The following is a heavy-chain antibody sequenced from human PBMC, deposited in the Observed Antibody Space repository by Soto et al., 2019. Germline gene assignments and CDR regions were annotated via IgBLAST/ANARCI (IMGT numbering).Heavy chain of an antibody. J-gene: IGHJ4*02. CDR1: GGSISSYY. CDR3: ARGAVVVPAAMRSYYFDY. V-gene: IGHV4-59*01. Sequence: SETLSLTCTVSGGSISSYYWSWIRQPPGKGLEWIGYIYYSGSTSYNPSLKSRVTISVDTSKNQFSLKLSSVTAADTAVYYCARGAVVVPAAMRSYYFDYWGQGTLVTVSS. CDR2: IYYSGST. D-gene: IGHD2-2*01.